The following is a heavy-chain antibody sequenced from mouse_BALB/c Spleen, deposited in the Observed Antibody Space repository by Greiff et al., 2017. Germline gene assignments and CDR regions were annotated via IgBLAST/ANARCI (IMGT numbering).Heavy chain of an antibody. V-gene: IGHV3-6*02. J-gene: IGHJ1*01. Sequence: EVQLQESGPGLVKPSQSLSLTCSVTGYSITSGYYWNWIRQFPGNKLEWMGYISYDGSNNYNPSLKNRISITRDTSKNQFFLKLNSVTTEDTATYYCARGGVYGSSYGWYFDVWGAGTMVTVSS. CDR3: ARGGVYGSSYGWYFDV. D-gene: IGHD1-1*01. CDR2: ISYDGSN. CDR1: GYSITSGYY.